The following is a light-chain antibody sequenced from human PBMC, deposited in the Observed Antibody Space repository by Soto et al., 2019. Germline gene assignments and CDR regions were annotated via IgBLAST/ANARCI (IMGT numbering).Light chain of an antibody. CDR3: SSYSTTNILV. V-gene: IGLV2-14*03. CDR2: DVN. CDR1: SSDVGAYEH. Sequence: QSVLNQPASLYGAPGQSVTISCTGASSDVGAYEHVSWYQQHPGRAPKLILYDVNNRPSGVSNHFSGSKSGNTASLVISGLQANDEADYYCSSYSTTNILVFGSGTKVTVL. J-gene: IGLJ1*01.